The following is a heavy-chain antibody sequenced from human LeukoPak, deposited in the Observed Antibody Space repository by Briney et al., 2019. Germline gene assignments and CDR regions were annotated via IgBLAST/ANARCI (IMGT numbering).Heavy chain of an antibody. CDR3: ARDQRCSGGSCYSSRGWFGP. CDR1: GGSISSGGYY. J-gene: IGHJ5*02. D-gene: IGHD2-15*01. V-gene: IGHV4-31*03. CDR2: IYYSGST. Sequence: SQTLSLTCTVSGGSISSGGYYWSWIRQHPGKGLEWIGYIYYSGSTYYNPSLKSRVTISVDTSKNQFSLKPSSVTAADTAVYYCARDQRCSGGSCYSSRGWFGPWGQGTLVTVSS.